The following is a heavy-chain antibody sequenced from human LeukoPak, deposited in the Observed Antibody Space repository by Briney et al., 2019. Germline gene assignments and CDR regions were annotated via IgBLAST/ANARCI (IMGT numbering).Heavy chain of an antibody. V-gene: IGHV3-13*01. CDR3: ARARYYGSGSYYRGYYYYGMDV. Sequence: TGGSLRVSCAASGFTFSSYDMHWVRQATGKGLEWVSAIGTAGDTYYPGSVKGRFTISRENAKNSLYLQMNSLRAGDTAVYYCARARYYGSGSYYRGYYYYGMDVWGQGTTVTVSS. CDR1: GFTFSSYD. CDR2: IGTAGDT. D-gene: IGHD3-10*01. J-gene: IGHJ6*02.